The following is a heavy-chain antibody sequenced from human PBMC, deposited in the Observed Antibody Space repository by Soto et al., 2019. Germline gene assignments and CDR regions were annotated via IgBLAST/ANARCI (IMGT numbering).Heavy chain of an antibody. Sequence: QVQLVQSGSEVKKPGSSVKVSCKVSGGGTFSTSAVSWVRQAPGQGLEWMGGIIPVFRAPDYAQKFQGRITITADESERIVLLELTGLGFDDTAVYDCARDKGRRQLGGNDYYITDVWSQGTTVTVSS. D-gene: IGHD1-1*01. CDR3: ARDKGRRQLGGNDYYITDV. J-gene: IGHJ6*02. CDR1: GGGTFSTSA. V-gene: IGHV1-69*12. CDR2: IIPVFRAP.